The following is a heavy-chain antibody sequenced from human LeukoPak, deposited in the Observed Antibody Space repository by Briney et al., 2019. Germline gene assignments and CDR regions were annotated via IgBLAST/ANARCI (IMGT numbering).Heavy chain of an antibody. V-gene: IGHV4-34*01. J-gene: IGHJ4*02. CDR3: ARQARYYDILTGYYDGDIDY. Sequence: SETLSLTCAVYGGSFSGYYWSWIRQPPGKGLEWIGEINHSGSTNCNPSLKSRVTISVDTSKNQFSLKLSSVTAADTAVYYCARQARYYDILTGYYDGDIDYWGLGTLVTVSS. CDR1: GGSFSGYY. CDR2: INHSGST. D-gene: IGHD3-9*01.